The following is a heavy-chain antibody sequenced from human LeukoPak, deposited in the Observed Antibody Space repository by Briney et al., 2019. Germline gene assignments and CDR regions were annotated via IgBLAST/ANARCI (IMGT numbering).Heavy chain of an antibody. V-gene: IGHV4-4*07. CDR3: ASFGAVAGTSDY. Sequence: SETLSLTCTVSGGPISSYYWSWIRQPAGKGLEWIGRIYTSGSTNYNPSLKSRVTMSVDTSKNQFSLKLSSVTAADTAVYYCASFGAVAGTSDYWGQGTLVTVSS. CDR2: IYTSGST. J-gene: IGHJ4*02. D-gene: IGHD6-19*01. CDR1: GGPISSYY.